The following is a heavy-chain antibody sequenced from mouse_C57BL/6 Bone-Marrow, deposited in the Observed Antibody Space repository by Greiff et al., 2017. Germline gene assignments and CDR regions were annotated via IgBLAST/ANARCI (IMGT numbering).Heavy chain of an antibody. V-gene: IGHV5-17*01. Sequence: EVKVVESGGGLVKPGGSLKLSCAASGFTFSDYGMHWVRQAPEKGLEWVAYISSGSSTIYYADTVKGRFTISRDNAKNTLFLQMTSLRSEDTAMYYCARLYYYGSRSFDYWGQGTTLTVSS. CDR1: GFTFSDYG. J-gene: IGHJ2*01. CDR2: ISSGSSTI. D-gene: IGHD1-1*01. CDR3: ARLYYYGSRSFDY.